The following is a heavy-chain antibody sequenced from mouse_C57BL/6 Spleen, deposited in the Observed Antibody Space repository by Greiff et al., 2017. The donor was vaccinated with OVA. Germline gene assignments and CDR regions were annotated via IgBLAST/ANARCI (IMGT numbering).Heavy chain of an antibody. J-gene: IGHJ2*01. Sequence: EVKVEESGGGLVQPGGSMKLSCVASGFTFSNYWMNWVRQSPEKGLEWVAQIRLKSDNYATHYAESVKGRFTISRDDSKSSVYLQMNNLRAEDTGIYYCTYGPFDYWGQGTTLTVSS. D-gene: IGHD1-1*02. CDR1: GFTFSNYW. V-gene: IGHV6-3*01. CDR2: IRLKSDNYAT. CDR3: TYGPFDY.